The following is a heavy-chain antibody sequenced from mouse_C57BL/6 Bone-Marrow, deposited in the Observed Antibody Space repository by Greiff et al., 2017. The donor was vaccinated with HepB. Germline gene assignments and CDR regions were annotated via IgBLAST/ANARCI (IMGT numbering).Heavy chain of an antibody. CDR3: ARNGWLLRNYAMDY. CDR1: GYTFTDYY. V-gene: IGHV1-26*01. J-gene: IGHJ4*01. Sequence: VQLQQSGPELVKPGAPVKISCKASGYTFTDYYMNWVKQSHGKSLEWIGDINPNNGGTSYNQKFKGKATLTVDKSSSTAYMELRSLTSEDSAVYYCARNGWLLRNYAMDYWGQGTSVTVSS. D-gene: IGHD2-3*01. CDR2: INPNNGGT.